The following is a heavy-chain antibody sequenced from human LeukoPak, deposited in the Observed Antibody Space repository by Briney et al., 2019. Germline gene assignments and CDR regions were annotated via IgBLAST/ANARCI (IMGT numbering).Heavy chain of an antibody. V-gene: IGHV4-34*01. D-gene: IGHD5-12*01. CDR1: GGSFSGYY. J-gene: IGHJ5*02. CDR3: ARQYSGYLRNWFDP. CDR2: INPSGST. Sequence: NPSETLSLTCAVYGGSFSGYYWSWIRQPPGKGLEWIGEINPSGSTNYNPSLKSRVTISLDTSKNQFSLKLSSVTAADTAVYYCARQYSGYLRNWFDPWGQGTLVTVSS.